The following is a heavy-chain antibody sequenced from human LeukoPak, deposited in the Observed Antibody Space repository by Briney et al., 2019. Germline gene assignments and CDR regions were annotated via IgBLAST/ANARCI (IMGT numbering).Heavy chain of an antibody. J-gene: IGHJ4*02. CDR3: ARHLVYPIDFDY. Sequence: SETLSLTCTVSGGSISSSSYYWGWIRQPPGKGLEWIGSIYYSGSTYYNPSLKSRVTISVDTSKNQFSLKLSSVTAADTAVYYCARHLVYPIDFDYWGQGTLVTVSS. D-gene: IGHD2-8*01. V-gene: IGHV4-39*01. CDR1: GGSISSSSYY. CDR2: IYYSGST.